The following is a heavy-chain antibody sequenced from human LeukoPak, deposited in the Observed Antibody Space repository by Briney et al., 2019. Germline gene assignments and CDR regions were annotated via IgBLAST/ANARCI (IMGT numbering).Heavy chain of an antibody. CDR2: INTDGSST. CDR3: ASPNYYGSGPSDL. Sequence: GGSLRLSCAASGFTFSSYWMHWVRQAPGKGLVWVSRINTDGSSTSYADSVKGRFTISRDNAKSSLYLQMNSLRVEDTAVYYCASPNYYGSGPSDLWGRGTLVTVSS. J-gene: IGHJ2*01. CDR1: GFTFSSYW. D-gene: IGHD3-10*01. V-gene: IGHV3-74*01.